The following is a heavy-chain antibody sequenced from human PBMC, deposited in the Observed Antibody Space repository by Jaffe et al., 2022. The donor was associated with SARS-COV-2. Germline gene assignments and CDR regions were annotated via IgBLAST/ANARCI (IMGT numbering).Heavy chain of an antibody. Sequence: QVQLVESGGGVVQPGRSLRLSCAAAGFTFSNYAMHWVRQAPGKGLEWVAVILNDGSNEYYVDSVKGRFTISRDNSKNTLYLQMNSLRAEDTAVYYCARREGYDGSGITYWGQGTLVTVSS. CDR2: ILNDGSNE. V-gene: IGHV3-30*04. CDR3: ARREGYDGSGITY. CDR1: GFTFSNYA. J-gene: IGHJ4*02. D-gene: IGHD3-22*01.